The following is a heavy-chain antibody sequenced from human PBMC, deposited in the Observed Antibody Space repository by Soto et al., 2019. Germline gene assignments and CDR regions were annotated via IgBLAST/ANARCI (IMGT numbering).Heavy chain of an antibody. D-gene: IGHD6-13*01. CDR3: AKEGIAAAGTYGWFDP. J-gene: IGHJ5*02. V-gene: IGHV3-30*18. Sequence: PVGSLRLSCAASGFTFSSYGMHWVRQTPGKGLDWVAVISYDGSNKYYADSVKGRFTISRDNSKNTLYLQMNSLRAEDTAVYYCAKEGIAAAGTYGWFDPWGQGTLVTVSS. CDR2: ISYDGSNK. CDR1: GFTFSSYG.